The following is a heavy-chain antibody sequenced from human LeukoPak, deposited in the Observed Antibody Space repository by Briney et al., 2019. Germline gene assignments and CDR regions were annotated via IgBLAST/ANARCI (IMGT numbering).Heavy chain of an antibody. J-gene: IGHJ3*02. CDR1: GYTFTSYG. D-gene: IGHD3-10*01. CDR3: ARNIWFGESADAFDI. V-gene: IGHV1-18*01. CDR2: ISAYNGNT. Sequence: ASVKVSCKASGYTFTSYGISWVRQAPGQGLEWMGWISAYNGNTNYAQKLQGRVTMTTDTSTSTVYMELSSLISDDTAVYYCARNIWFGESADAFDIWGQGTMVTVSS.